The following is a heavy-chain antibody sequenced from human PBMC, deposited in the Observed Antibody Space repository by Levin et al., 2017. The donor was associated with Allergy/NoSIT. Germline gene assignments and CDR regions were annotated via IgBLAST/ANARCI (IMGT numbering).Heavy chain of an antibody. J-gene: IGHJ6*02. D-gene: IGHD2-15*01. CDR3: TTTSYCSGGSCYYYYYDGMDV. CDR2: IKSKTDGGTT. Sequence: LSLTCAASGFTFSNAWMSWVRQAPGKGLEWVGRIKSKTDGGTTDYAAPVKGRFTISRDDSKNTLYLQMNSLKTEDTAVYYCTTTSYCSGGSCYYYYYDGMDVWGQGTTVTVSS. CDR1: GFTFSNAW. V-gene: IGHV3-15*01.